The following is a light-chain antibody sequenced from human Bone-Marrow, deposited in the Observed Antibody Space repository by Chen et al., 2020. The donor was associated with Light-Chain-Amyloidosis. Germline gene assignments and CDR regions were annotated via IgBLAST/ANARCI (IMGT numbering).Light chain of an antibody. Sequence: QSVLAQPPAVSGAPGQTVTISCTGRSSNIGAGYNVHWYQQLPGTVPKLLIYDNNNRPSGVPDRFSGSQSGTSASLSITGLQAHDEADYYCQSFDGTLRGAVVFGGGTTLTVL. CDR1: SSNIGAGYN. CDR3: QSFDGTLRGAVV. J-gene: IGLJ2*01. V-gene: IGLV1-40*01. CDR2: DNN.